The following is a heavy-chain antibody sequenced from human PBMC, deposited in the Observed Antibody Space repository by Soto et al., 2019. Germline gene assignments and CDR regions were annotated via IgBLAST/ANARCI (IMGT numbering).Heavy chain of an antibody. CDR1: GFTFSSYA. J-gene: IGHJ6*02. Sequence: QVQLVESGGGVVQPGRSLRLSCAASGFTFSSYAMHWVRQAPGKGLEWVAVISYDGSNKYYADSVKGRFTISRDNSKNTRYLQMNSLRAEDTAVYYCARDGNWFTMVRPTGMDVWGQGTTVTVSS. CDR3: ARDGNWFTMVRPTGMDV. D-gene: IGHD3-10*01. CDR2: ISYDGSNK. V-gene: IGHV3-30-3*01.